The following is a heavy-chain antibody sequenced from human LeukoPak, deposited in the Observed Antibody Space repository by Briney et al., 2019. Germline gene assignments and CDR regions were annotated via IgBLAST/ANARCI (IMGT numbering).Heavy chain of an antibody. J-gene: IGHJ4*02. V-gene: IGHV3-30*18. CDR1: GFTFSSYG. CDR2: ISYDGSNK. CDR3: AKDLTYSRGNYFDC. D-gene: IGHD3-10*01. Sequence: GGSLRLSCAASGFTFSSYGMHWVRQAPGKGLEWVAVISYDGSNKYYADSVKGRFTISRDNSKNTLYLQMNSLRAEDTAVYYCAKDLTYSRGNYFDCWGQGTLVTVSS.